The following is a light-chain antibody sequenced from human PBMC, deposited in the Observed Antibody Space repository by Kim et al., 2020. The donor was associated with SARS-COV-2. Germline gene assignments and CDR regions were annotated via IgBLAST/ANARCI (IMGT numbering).Light chain of an antibody. CDR3: QAWDSSSYV. CDR2: QDS. J-gene: IGLJ1*01. CDR1: KLGDKY. V-gene: IGLV3-1*01. Sequence: SVTTGQTASITCSGDKLGDKYACWYQQKPGQSPVLVIYQDSKRPSGIPGRFSGSNSGNTATLTISGTQAMDEADYYCQAWDSSSYVFGTGTKVTVL.